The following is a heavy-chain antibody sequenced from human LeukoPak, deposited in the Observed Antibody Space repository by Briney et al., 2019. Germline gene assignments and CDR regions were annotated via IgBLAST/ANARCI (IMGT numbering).Heavy chain of an antibody. Sequence: SETLSLTCSVSGGSISSSHYYWGWIRQPPGKGLQWIGSVYYSGSTYYCPSLKSRVTISVDTSKDQFSLKLSSVTAADTAVYYCAILPATDTYYYDRSGYYRPGVHWGQGTLVSVSS. J-gene: IGHJ4*02. CDR3: AILPATDTYYYDRSGYYRPGVH. CDR2: VYYSGST. CDR1: GGSISSSHYY. D-gene: IGHD3-22*01. V-gene: IGHV4-39*07.